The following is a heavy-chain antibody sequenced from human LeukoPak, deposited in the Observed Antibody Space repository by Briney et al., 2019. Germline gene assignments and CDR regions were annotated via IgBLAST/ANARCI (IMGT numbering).Heavy chain of an antibody. CDR3: AKSRSHSSAWYGSDFDY. CDR2: ISGDGGST. D-gene: IGHD6-19*01. V-gene: IGHV3-43*02. CDR1: GFPFDDYA. J-gene: IGHJ4*02. Sequence: GGSLRLSCAASGFPFDDYAMHWVRQAPGKGLEWVSLISGDGGSTYYADSVKGRFTISRDNSNNTLYLQMNSLRAEDTALYYCAKSRSHSSAWYGSDFDYWGQGTLVTVSS.